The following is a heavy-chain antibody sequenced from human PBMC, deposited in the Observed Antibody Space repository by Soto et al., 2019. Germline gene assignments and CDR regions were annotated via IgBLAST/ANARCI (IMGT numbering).Heavy chain of an antibody. V-gene: IGHV3-7*01. CDR2: IKEDGSEK. J-gene: IGHJ3*02. CDR3: ARGARI. Sequence: GGSLRLSCAASGFTFSSYAMSWVRQAPGKGLEWVANIKEDGSEKNYVDSVRGRFTISRDNAKNSLYLQMNSLRAEDTAVYYCARGARIWGQGTMVTVSS. CDR1: GFTFSSYA.